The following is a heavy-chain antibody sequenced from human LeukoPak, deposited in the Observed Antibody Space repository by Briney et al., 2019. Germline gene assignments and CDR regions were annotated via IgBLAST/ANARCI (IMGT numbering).Heavy chain of an antibody. Sequence: SETLSLTCTVSGGSISSSSYYWGWIRQPPGKGLEWIGEIYHSGSTNYNPSLKSRVTISVDKSKNQFSLKLSSVTAADTAVYYCARERRTLNWFDPWGQGTLVTVSS. J-gene: IGHJ5*02. V-gene: IGHV4-39*07. CDR2: IYHSGST. CDR1: GGSISSSSYY. CDR3: ARERRTLNWFDP.